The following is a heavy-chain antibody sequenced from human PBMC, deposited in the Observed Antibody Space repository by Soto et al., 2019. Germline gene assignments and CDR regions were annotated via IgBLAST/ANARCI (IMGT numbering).Heavy chain of an antibody. CDR1: GGTFSSYT. V-gene: IGHV1-69*04. D-gene: IGHD3-10*01. CDR3: ARDGASGYYGSSDGMDV. J-gene: IGHJ6*02. Sequence: GASVKVSCKASGGTFSSYTISWVRQAPGQGLEWMGRIIPILGIANYAQKFQGRVTITADKSTSTAYMELSGLRSEDTAVYYCARDGASGYYGSSDGMDVWGQGTTVTVSS. CDR2: IIPILGIA.